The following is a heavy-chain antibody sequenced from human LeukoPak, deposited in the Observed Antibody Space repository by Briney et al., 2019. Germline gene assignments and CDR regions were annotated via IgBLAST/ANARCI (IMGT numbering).Heavy chain of an antibody. J-gene: IGHJ5*02. CDR3: ARDLGYGSEINWFDP. CDR1: GGTFSSYA. CDR2: IIPIFGIA. Sequence: ASVKVSCKASGGTFSSYAISWVRQAPGQGLEWMGRIIPIFGIANYAQKFQGRVTITADKSTSTAYMELSSLRSEDTAVYYCARDLGYGSEINWFDPWGQGTLVTVSS. D-gene: IGHD3-10*01. V-gene: IGHV1-69*04.